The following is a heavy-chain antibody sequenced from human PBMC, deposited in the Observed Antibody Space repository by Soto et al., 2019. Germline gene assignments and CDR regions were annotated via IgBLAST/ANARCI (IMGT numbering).Heavy chain of an antibody. CDR2: IYYSGST. D-gene: IGHD3-22*01. V-gene: IGHV4-39*01. CDR3: ARLNRYYFDSSGYGPIDY. CDR1: GGSISSSSYY. J-gene: IGHJ4*02. Sequence: SETLSLTCTVSGGSISSSSYYWGWIRQPPGKGLEWIGNIYYSGSTYYNPSLKSRVTISVDTSKNQFSLKLSSVTAADTAVYYCARLNRYYFDSSGYGPIDYWGQGTLVTVS.